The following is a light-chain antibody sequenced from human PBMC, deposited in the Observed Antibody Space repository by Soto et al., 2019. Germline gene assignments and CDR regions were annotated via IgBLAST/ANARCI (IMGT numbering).Light chain of an antibody. J-gene: IGKJ4*01. V-gene: IGKV3-11*01. Sequence: EIVLTQSPGTLSLSPGERVTLSCRASQFVSSRLAWYQRRPGQVPRLLIYDTSTRAPGISARFSGSGSGTEFTLTISSLEPEDFAFYYCQQRNSWPLTFGGGTKVDIK. CDR2: DTS. CDR1: QFVSSR. CDR3: QQRNSWPLT.